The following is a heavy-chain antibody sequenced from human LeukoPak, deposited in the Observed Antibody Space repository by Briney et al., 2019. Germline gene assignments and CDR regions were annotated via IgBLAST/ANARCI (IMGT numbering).Heavy chain of an antibody. D-gene: IGHD2-15*01. CDR2: IKQDGSEK. V-gene: IGHV3-7*01. CDR1: GFTFSSYW. J-gene: IGHJ4*02. Sequence: GGSLRHSCAASGFTFSSYWMSWVRQAPGKGLQWVANIKQDGSEKYYVDSVKGRFTISRDNAKNSLYLQMNSLRAEDTAVYYCARAPTLTVVVAEDDYWGQGTLVTVSS. CDR3: ARAPTLTVVVAEDDY.